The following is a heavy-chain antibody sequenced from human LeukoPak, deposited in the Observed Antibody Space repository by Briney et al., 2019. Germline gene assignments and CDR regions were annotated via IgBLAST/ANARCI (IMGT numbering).Heavy chain of an antibody. Sequence: GGTLRLSCAPSGFTFSSYGMSWVRQAPGKGLVWVSRIKNDGSSTIYADSVRGRFSISRDNAKNTLYLQMNSLRAEDTAVYYCAKDYDYVWGTYRFLKWGQGILVTVSS. J-gene: IGHJ4*02. D-gene: IGHD3-16*02. CDR1: GFTFSSYG. V-gene: IGHV3-74*01. CDR3: AKDYDYVWGTYRFLK. CDR2: IKNDGSST.